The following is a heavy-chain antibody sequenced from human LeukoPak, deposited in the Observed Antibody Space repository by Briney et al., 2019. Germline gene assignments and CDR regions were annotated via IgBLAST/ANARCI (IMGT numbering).Heavy chain of an antibody. CDR3: AKGGAFGDRTYYFDS. Sequence: GGSLRLSCAGSGFTFSSYAMNWVRQAPGKGLERVAVIWYDGSNKYYADSVKGRFTISRDNSKNTVYLQINSLRAEDTAVYYCAKGGAFGDRTYYFDSWGQGILVTVSS. CDR1: GFTFSSYA. J-gene: IGHJ4*02. V-gene: IGHV3-33*06. D-gene: IGHD4-17*01. CDR2: IWYDGSNK.